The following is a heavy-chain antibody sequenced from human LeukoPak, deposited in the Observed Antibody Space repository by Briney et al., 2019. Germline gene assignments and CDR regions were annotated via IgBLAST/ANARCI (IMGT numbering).Heavy chain of an antibody. V-gene: IGHV4-31*03. CDR3: ARWDIVVVPAARARFEP. Sequence: SQTLSLTCTVSGVSISSIDYYWSWVRQHPGQGLEWIGYIYFSGSTYYNPSLKSRVTISVDTSKNQFSLKLSSVTAADTAVYYCARWDIVVVPAARARFEPWGQGTLVTVSS. J-gene: IGHJ5*02. CDR2: IYFSGST. D-gene: IGHD2-2*01. CDR1: GVSISSIDYY.